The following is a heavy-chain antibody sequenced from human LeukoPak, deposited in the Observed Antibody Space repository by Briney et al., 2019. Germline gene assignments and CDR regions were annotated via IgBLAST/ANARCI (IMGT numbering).Heavy chain of an antibody. CDR2: IYSGGST. V-gene: IGHV3-53*01. Sequence: PGGSLRLSCAASGFTVSGKSMSWVHQAPGKGMEWVSVIYSGGSTYYADSVKGRFTISRDNSKNTMYLQMNSLRAEDTAVYYCARVDSSGYYKNYFDYWGQGTLVTVSS. CDR3: ARVDSSGYYKNYFDY. D-gene: IGHD3-22*01. CDR1: GFTVSGKS. J-gene: IGHJ4*02.